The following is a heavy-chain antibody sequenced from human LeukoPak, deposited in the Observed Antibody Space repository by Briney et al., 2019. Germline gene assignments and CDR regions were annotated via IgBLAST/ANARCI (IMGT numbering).Heavy chain of an antibody. V-gene: IGHV3-23*01. CDR2: FCGSGAST. D-gene: IGHD1-26*01. CDR1: GFTFSSYT. Sequence: PGGSLRLSCAASGFTFSSYTMSWVRQAPGKGLEWFATFCGSGASTYYADCVKGRFPISRDNSKNTLSLQMNSLRAEDTAVYYCAKEGTPTPSSGFFDYWGQGTLVTVSS. CDR3: AKEGTPTPSSGFFDY. J-gene: IGHJ4*02.